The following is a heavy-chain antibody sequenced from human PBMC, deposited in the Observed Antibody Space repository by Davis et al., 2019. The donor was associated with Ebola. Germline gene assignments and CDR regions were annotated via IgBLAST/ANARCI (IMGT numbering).Heavy chain of an antibody. CDR3: AKDAFRDYYYYYGMDV. CDR2: ISGSGGST. Sequence: GGSLRLSCAASGFTFSSYAMSWVRQAPGKGLEWVSAISGSGGSTYYADSVKGRFTISRDNSKNTLYLQMNSLRAEDTAVYYCAKDAFRDYYYYYGMDVWGQGTTVTVSS. CDR1: GFTFSSYA. V-gene: IGHV3-23*01. J-gene: IGHJ6*02.